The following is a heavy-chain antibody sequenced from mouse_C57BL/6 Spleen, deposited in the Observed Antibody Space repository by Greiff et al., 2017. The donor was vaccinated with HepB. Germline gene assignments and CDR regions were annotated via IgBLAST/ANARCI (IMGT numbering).Heavy chain of an antibody. J-gene: IGHJ1*03. CDR3: ARRYYRWYFDV. D-gene: IGHD1-1*01. CDR1: GYAFSSYW. V-gene: IGHV1-80*01. CDR2: IYPGDGDT. Sequence: VMLVESGAELVKPGASVKISCKASGYAFSSYWMNWVKQRPGKGLEWIGQIYPGDGDTNYNGKFKGKATLTADKSSSTAYMQLSSLTSEDSAVYFCARRYYRWYFDVWGTGTTVTVSS.